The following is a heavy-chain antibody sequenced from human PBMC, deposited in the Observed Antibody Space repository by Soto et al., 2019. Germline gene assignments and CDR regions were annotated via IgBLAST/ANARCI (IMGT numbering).Heavy chain of an antibody. CDR3: ASGYSSGWYYFDY. CDR1: GGSISNYY. V-gene: IGHV4-59*01. J-gene: IGHJ4*02. D-gene: IGHD6-19*01. CDR2: IYYSGRS. Sequence: SETLSLTCTVSGGSISNYYWSWIRQPPGKGLEWIGYIYYSGRSNYNPSLKSRVTISVDTSRNQFSLKLSSVTAADTAVYYCASGYSSGWYYFDYWGQGTLVTVSS.